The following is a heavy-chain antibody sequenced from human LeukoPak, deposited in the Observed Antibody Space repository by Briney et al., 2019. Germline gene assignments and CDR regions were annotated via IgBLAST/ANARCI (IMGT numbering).Heavy chain of an antibody. J-gene: IGHJ4*02. V-gene: IGHV3-33*01. CDR3: ARDRLEAVTDDDYFDY. CDR2: IWYDGSNK. Sequence: SGGSLRLSCAASGFTFSNHGMHWVRQAPGKGPEWVALIWYDGSNKYYGESVKGRFTISRDNSKNTVYLQMNSLRAEDTGVYYCARDRLEAVTDDDYFDYWGQGTLVTVSS. D-gene: IGHD2-21*02. CDR1: GFTFSNHG.